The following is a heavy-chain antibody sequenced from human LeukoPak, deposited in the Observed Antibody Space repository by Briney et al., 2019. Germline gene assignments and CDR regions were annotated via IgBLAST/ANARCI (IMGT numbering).Heavy chain of an antibody. CDR3: ARGDGYNLNY. D-gene: IGHD5-24*01. Sequence: ASVKVSCKASGYTFTSFFMHWVRQAPGQGLEWMGIINPRGGSATSAQRFQGRLTVTRDTSTSTVYMELSSLRSEDTAVYYCARGDGYNLNYWGQGTLVTVSS. CDR2: INPRGGSA. J-gene: IGHJ4*02. V-gene: IGHV1-46*01. CDR1: GYTFTSFF.